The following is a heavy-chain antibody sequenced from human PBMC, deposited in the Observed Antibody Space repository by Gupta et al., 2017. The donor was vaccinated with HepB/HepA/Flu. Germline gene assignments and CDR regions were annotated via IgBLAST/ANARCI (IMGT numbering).Heavy chain of an antibody. CDR1: GFTFSCYA. CDR3: AKRRGNYYYYYGMDV. J-gene: IGHJ6*02. Sequence: EVQLLESGGGLVQPGGSLRLSCAASGFTFSCYAMIWVRQAPGKGLEWVSAISGSGGSTYYADSVKGRFTISRDNSKNTLYLQMNSLRAEDTAVYYCAKRRGNYYYYYGMDVWGQGTTVTVSS. V-gene: IGHV3-23*01. CDR2: ISGSGGST. D-gene: IGHD3-10*01.